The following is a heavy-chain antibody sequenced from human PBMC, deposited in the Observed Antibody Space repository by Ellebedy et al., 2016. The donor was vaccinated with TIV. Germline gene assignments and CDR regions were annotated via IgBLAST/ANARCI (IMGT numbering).Heavy chain of an antibody. CDR3: ARDRAYYYLDV. CDR1: GFTFSSFW. J-gene: IGHJ6*03. V-gene: IGHV3-7*01. Sequence: LSLTCAASGFTFSSFWLNWVRQAPGKGLEWVANIKNDGSDKYYVDSVKGRFTISRDNAKKTLYLQMNSLRDEDTAVYYCARDRAYYYLDVWGKGTTVTVSS. CDR2: IKNDGSDK.